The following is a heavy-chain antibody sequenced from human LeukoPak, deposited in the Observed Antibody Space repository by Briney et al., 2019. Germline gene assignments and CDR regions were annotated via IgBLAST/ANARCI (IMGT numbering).Heavy chain of an antibody. Sequence: SETLSLTCTVSGGSISSYYWSWLRQPPGQGLEGIGYIYYSGSTNYNPSPKSRVTISVDTSKNQFSLKLSSVTAADTAVYYCARETKYYDILTGYYRAFDIWGQGTMVTVSS. J-gene: IGHJ3*02. CDR3: ARETKYYDILTGYYRAFDI. CDR2: IYYSGST. D-gene: IGHD3-9*01. CDR1: GGSISSYY. V-gene: IGHV4-59*01.